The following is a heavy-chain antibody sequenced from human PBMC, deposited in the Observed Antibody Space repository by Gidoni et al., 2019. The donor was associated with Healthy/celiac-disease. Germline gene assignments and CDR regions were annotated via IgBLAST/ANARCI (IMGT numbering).Heavy chain of an antibody. D-gene: IGHD2-15*01. CDR3: AKDGDIVVVVPFDY. V-gene: IGHV3-23*01. Sequence: EVQRLESGEGLVQPGGSLRLSCAAAGFTFSSYAMSWVRQAPGKGLECVSAISGSGGSTYYADSVKGRFTICRDNSKNTLYLQMNSLRAEETAVYYCAKDGDIVVVVPFDYWGQGTLVTVSS. J-gene: IGHJ4*02. CDR2: ISGSGGST. CDR1: GFTFSSYA.